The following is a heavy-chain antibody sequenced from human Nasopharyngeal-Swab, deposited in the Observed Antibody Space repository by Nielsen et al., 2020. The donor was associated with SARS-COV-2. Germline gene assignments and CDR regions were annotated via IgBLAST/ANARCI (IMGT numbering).Heavy chain of an antibody. D-gene: IGHD3-10*01. J-gene: IGHJ4*02. CDR2: IFHSGST. CDR1: GGSISSYY. Sequence: GSLRLSCTVSGGSISSYYWSWIRQPPGKGLEWIGYIFHSGSTNYNPSLKSRVTISVDPSKNQFSLKLHSVTAADTAVYYCARVLVSLTGDLDSWGRGTPVTVSS. V-gene: IGHV4-59*12. CDR3: ARVLVSLTGDLDS.